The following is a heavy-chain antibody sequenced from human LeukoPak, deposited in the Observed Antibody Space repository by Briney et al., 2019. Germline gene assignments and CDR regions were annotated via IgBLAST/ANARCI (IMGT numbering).Heavy chain of an antibody. J-gene: IGHJ5*02. CDR3: ARGITGSFDP. Sequence: SETLSLTCTLSCGSVSSGSYYWSWIRQPPGNGLEWIGYIYYSGSTNYNPSLKSRVTISVDTSKNQFSLKLSCVAAADKAVYYCARGITGSFDPWGQGTLVTVSS. D-gene: IGHD5-24*01. CDR1: CGSVSSGSYY. V-gene: IGHV4-61*01. CDR2: IYYSGST.